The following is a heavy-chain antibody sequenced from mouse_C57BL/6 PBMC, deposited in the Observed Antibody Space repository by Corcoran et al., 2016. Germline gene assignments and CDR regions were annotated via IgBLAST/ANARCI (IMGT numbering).Heavy chain of an antibody. CDR3: ARWGGPVAY. CDR2: INPNNGGT. D-gene: IGHD1-1*02. Sequence: EVQLQQSGPELVKPGASVKISCKASGYTFTDYYMNWVKQSHGKSLEWIGDINPNNGGTSYNQKFKGKATLTVDKSSSTAYMELRSLTSEDSAVYYCARWGGPVAYWGQGTLVTVSA. V-gene: IGHV1-26*01. J-gene: IGHJ3*01. CDR1: GYTFTDYY.